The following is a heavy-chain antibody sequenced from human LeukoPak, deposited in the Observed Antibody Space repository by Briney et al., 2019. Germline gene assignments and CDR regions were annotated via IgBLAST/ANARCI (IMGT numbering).Heavy chain of an antibody. D-gene: IGHD3-3*01. Sequence: SETLSLTCAVYGGSFSGYYWSWIRQPPGKGLEWIGEINHSGSTNYNPSLKSRVTISVDTSKNQFSLKLSSVTAANTAVYYCARAAKEELRFFLLKAYNWFDPWGQGTLVTVSS. CDR3: ARAAKEELRFFLLKAYNWFDP. CDR1: GGSFSGYY. J-gene: IGHJ5*02. CDR2: INHSGST. V-gene: IGHV4-34*01.